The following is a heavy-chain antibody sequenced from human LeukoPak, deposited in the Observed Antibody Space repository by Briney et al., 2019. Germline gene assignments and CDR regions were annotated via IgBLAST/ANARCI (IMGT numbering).Heavy chain of an antibody. CDR2: LTGDGGRT. J-gene: IGHJ4*02. CDR1: GFTFSSYA. Sequence: GGFLRLSCSASGFTFSSYAMHWVRQAPGKGLECVSALTGDGGRTYYADSVKGRFTISRDNSKNTLYLQMSSLRVEDTAVYYCVKDPFYGGNPLYYFDYWGQGTLVAVSS. V-gene: IGHV3-64D*06. D-gene: IGHD4-23*01. CDR3: VKDPFYGGNPLYYFDY.